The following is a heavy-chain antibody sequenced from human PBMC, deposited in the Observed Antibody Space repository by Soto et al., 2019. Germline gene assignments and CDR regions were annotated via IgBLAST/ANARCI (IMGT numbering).Heavy chain of an antibody. CDR1: GGSISSSSYY. CDR3: ARSPGYIWGSYRYSDY. J-gene: IGHJ4*02. CDR2: IYYSGST. Sequence: SETLSLTCTVSGGSISSSSYYWGWIRQPPGKGLEWIGSIYYSGSTYYNPSLKSRVTISVDTSKNQFSLKLSSVTAADTAVYYCARSPGYIWGSYRYSDYWGQGTLVTVSS. V-gene: IGHV4-39*01. D-gene: IGHD3-16*02.